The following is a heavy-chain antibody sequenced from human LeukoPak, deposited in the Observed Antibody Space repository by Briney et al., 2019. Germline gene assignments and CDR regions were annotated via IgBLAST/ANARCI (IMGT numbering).Heavy chain of an antibody. CDR3: ARVVTYYYGSGSYYSYYFDY. CDR2: IYYSGST. CDR1: GGSISSYY. Sequence: SETLSLTCTVSGGSISSYYWSWIRQPPGKGLEWIGYIYYSGSTNYNPSLKSRVTISVDTSKNQFSLKLSSVTAADTAVYYCARVVTYYYGSGSYYSYYFDYWGQGTLVTVSS. V-gene: IGHV4-59*01. J-gene: IGHJ4*02. D-gene: IGHD3-10*01.